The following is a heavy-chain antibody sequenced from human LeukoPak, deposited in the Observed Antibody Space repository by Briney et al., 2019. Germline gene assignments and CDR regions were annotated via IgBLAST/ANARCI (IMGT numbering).Heavy chain of an antibody. CDR3: VKRSCSGGTCPLDY. D-gene: IGHD2-15*01. CDR2: ITSTGGTT. J-gene: IGHJ4*02. V-gene: IGHV3-64D*09. CDR1: GFTFSSYA. Sequence: GGSLRLSCSASGFTFSSYALSWVRQAPGKGLEYVSGITSTGGTTYYADSVKGRFTISRDNSESTLYLQMSSLRPEDTALYYCVKRSCSGGTCPLDYWGQGTLVTVSS.